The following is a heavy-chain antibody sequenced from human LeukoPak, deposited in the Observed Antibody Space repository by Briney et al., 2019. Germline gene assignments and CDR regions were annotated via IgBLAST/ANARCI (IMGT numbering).Heavy chain of an antibody. CDR2: ISSSSSYI. J-gene: IGHJ4*02. V-gene: IGHV3-21*01. CDR3: ARGVPAAQYLFDY. CDR1: GFTFSSYS. D-gene: IGHD2-2*01. Sequence: GGSLRLSCAASGFTFSSYSMNWVRQAPGKGLEWVSSISSSSSYIYYADSVKGRFTISRDNAKNSLYLQMNSLRAEDTAVYYCARGVPAAQYLFDYWGQGTLVTVSS.